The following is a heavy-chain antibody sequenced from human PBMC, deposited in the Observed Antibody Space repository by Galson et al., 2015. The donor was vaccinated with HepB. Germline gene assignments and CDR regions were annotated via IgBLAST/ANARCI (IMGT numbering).Heavy chain of an antibody. CDR3: ARAISSSWYCGY. CDR2: ISDDETHE. D-gene: IGHD6-13*01. Sequence: SLRLSCAASGFTFSSYTMHWVRQAPGKGLEWVALISDDETHEYYADSVKGRFTISRDNSKNTLYLQMRSLRAEDTAVYYCARAISSSWYCGYWGQGTLVTVSS. J-gene: IGHJ4*02. V-gene: IGHV3-30*04. CDR1: GFTFSSYT.